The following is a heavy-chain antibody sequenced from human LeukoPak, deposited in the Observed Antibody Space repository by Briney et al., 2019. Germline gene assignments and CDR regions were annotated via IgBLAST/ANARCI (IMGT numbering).Heavy chain of an antibody. D-gene: IGHD6-19*01. J-gene: IGHJ4*02. CDR3: ARSIAVAGTTPVY. Sequence: GGSLRLSCAPSLVTLSTYSVNWVGQAPRNGLEGVSSISSSSSYIYYADSVKGRFTISRDNAKNSLYLQMNSLRAEDTAVYYCARSIAVAGTTPVYWGQGTLVTVSS. CDR2: ISSSSSYI. CDR1: LVTLSTYS. V-gene: IGHV3-21*01.